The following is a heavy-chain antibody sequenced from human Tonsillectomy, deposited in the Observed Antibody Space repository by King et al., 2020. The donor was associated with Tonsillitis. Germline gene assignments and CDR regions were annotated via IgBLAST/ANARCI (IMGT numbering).Heavy chain of an antibody. Sequence: EVQLVESGGGLVKPGGSLRLSCAASGFTFSSYSMNWVRQAPGKGLEWVSSISSSGTYIYYADSMKGRFTISRDNVKNSLYLQMNTLRAEDTAVYYCARGWQWSSIVFDAFDIWGQGTMVTVSS. CDR1: GFTFSSYS. D-gene: IGHD6-19*01. CDR2: ISSSGTYI. CDR3: ARGWQWSSIVFDAFDI. J-gene: IGHJ3*02. V-gene: IGHV3-21*01.